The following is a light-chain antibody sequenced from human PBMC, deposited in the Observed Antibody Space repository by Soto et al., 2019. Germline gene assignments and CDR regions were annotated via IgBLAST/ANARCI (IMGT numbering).Light chain of an antibody. J-gene: IGLJ1*01. CDR3: SSYTTRNTYV. CDR1: SSDVGSFSR. V-gene: IGLV2-18*02. CDR2: EVS. Sequence: QSVLTQPPSVSGSPGQSVTIHCTGSSSDVGSFSRVSWYQQPPGTAPKLIIYEVSYRPSGVPDRFSGSKSGNTASLTISGLLAEDEADYYCSSYTTRNTYVFGTGTKVTVL.